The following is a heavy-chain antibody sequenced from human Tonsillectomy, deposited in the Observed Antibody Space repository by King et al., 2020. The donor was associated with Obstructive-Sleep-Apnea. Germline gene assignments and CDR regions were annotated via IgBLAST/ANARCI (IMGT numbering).Heavy chain of an antibody. CDR3: ARGGGEWELDTELDY. CDR1: GYTFTSYG. V-gene: IGHV1-18*04. D-gene: IGHD1-26*01. Sequence: QLVQSGGEVKKPGASVKVSCKASGYTFTSYGICWVRQAPGQGLEWMGWISAYNGDTEYAQNLQGRVTMTRDTSTRTAYMELRSLRSDDTAVYYCARGGGEWELDTELDYWGQGTLVTVSS. CDR2: ISAYNGDT. J-gene: IGHJ4*02.